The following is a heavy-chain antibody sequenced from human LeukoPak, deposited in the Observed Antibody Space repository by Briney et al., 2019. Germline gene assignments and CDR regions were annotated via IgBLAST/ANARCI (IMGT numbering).Heavy chain of an antibody. CDR1: GYSFTSYA. CDR3: ATGDPRVAITMVY. Sequence: ASVKVSCKASGYSFTSYAMHWVRQAPGKGLEWMGGFDPEDGETIYAQKFQGRVTMTEDTSTDTAYMELSSLRSEDTAVYYCATGDPRVAITMVYWGQGTLVTVSS. D-gene: IGHD3-10*01. CDR2: FDPEDGET. J-gene: IGHJ4*02. V-gene: IGHV1-24*01.